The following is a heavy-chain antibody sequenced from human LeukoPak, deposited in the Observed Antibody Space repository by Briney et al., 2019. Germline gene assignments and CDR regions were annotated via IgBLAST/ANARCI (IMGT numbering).Heavy chain of an antibody. CDR3: AKDGAPWRGLGSYPQFDP. J-gene: IGHJ5*02. D-gene: IGHD3-10*01. CDR1: GFTFRTYG. V-gene: IGHV3-30*18. Sequence: GGSLRLSCAASGFTFRTYGMHWVRQAPGRGPEWVAVTTPDVSSRYYVHSVKGRFTISRDNSKNTVSLQMNSLRTEDTAVYYCAKDGAPWRGLGSYPQFDPWGQGTVVIVSS. CDR2: TTPDVSSR.